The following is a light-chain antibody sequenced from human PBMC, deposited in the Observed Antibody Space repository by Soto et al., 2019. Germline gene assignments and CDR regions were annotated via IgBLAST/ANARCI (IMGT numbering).Light chain of an antibody. V-gene: IGKV3-15*01. J-gene: IGKJ1*01. CDR1: QSVSSN. CDR2: GAS. CDR3: QQYNNWPRT. Sequence: EIVMTQSPATLSVSPGERATLSCRASQSVSSNLAWYQQKPGQAPRLLIYGASTRATGIPARFSGSGSGTEFTLTIRSLQSEDFEVYYCQQYNNWPRTFGQGTKV.